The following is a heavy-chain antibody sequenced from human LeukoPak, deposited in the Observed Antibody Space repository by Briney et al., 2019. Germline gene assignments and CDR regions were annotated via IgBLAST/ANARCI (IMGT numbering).Heavy chain of an antibody. CDR3: ARAGGDGVVIFWPPYYYYGMDV. V-gene: IGHV3-33*01. J-gene: IGHJ6*02. D-gene: IGHD3-3*01. CDR2: IWYDGSNK. CDR1: GFTFSSYG. Sequence: PGGSLRLSCAASGFTFSSYGMHWVRQAPGKGLEWVAVIWYDGSNKYYADSVKGRFTISRDNSKNTLYLQMNSLRAEDTAVYYCARAGGDGVVIFWPPYYYYGMDVWGQGTTVTVSS.